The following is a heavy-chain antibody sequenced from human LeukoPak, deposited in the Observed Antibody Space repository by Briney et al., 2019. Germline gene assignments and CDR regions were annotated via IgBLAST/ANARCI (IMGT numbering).Heavy chain of an antibody. J-gene: IGHJ6*02. D-gene: IGHD6-19*01. V-gene: IGHV4-59*01. CDR2: IYYSGST. Sequence: SETLSLTCTVSGGSISSYYWSWIRQPPGKGLEWIGYIYYSGSTNCNPSLKSRVTISVDTSKNQFPLKLSSVTAADTAVYYCARTAGSRSYYYYGMDVWGQGTTVTVSS. CDR3: ARTAGSRSYYYYGMDV. CDR1: GGSISSYY.